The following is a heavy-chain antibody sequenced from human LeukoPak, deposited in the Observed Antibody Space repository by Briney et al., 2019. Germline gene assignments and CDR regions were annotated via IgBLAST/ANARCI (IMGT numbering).Heavy chain of an antibody. CDR1: GGSISSGGYS. CDR2: IYYSGST. J-gene: IGHJ4*02. Sequence: SKTLSLTCTVSGGSISSGGYSWSWIRQHPGKGLEWIGYIYYSGSTYYNPSLKSRVTISVDTSKNQFSLKLSSVTAADTAVYYCAREGRDRNFDYWGQGTLVTVSS. V-gene: IGHV4-31*03. D-gene: IGHD5-24*01. CDR3: AREGRDRNFDY.